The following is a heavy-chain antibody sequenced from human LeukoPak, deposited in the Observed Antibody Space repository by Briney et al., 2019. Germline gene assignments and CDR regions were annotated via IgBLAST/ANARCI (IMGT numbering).Heavy chain of an antibody. Sequence: ASVKVSCKASGYTFTSYYMHWVRQAPGRGLEWMGIINPSGGSTSYAQKFQGRVTMTRDTSTSTVYMELSSLRSEDTAVYYCARDRSVPAAMYYFDYWGQGTLVTVSS. CDR2: INPSGGST. CDR1: GYTFTSYY. J-gene: IGHJ4*02. CDR3: ARDRSVPAAMYYFDY. V-gene: IGHV1-46*03. D-gene: IGHD2-2*01.